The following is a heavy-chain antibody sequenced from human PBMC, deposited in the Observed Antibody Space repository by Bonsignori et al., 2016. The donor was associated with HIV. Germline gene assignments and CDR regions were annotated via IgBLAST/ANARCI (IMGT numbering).Heavy chain of an antibody. Sequence: WIRQPPGKGLEWVAFIRDDGSNKYYADSVKGRFTISRDNSKNTLYLQMNSLRAEDTAVYYCAKDMALTTVVTPGGLDYWGQGTLVTVSS. D-gene: IGHD4-23*01. V-gene: IGHV3-30*02. J-gene: IGHJ4*02. CDR2: IRDDGSNK. CDR3: AKDMALTTVVTPGGLDY.